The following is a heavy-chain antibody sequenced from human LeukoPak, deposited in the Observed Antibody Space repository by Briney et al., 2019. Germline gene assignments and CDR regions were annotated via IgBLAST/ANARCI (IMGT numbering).Heavy chain of an antibody. CDR2: IYSGGST. J-gene: IGHJ5*02. CDR1: GFTVSSNY. V-gene: IGHV3-53*01. Sequence: GGSLRLSCAASGFTVSSNYMSWVRQAPGKGLEWVSVIYSGGSTYYADSVKGRFTISRDNSKNTLYLQMNSLRAEDTAVYYCAAQGYYYGSGSYWSWGQGTLVTVSS. D-gene: IGHD3-10*01. CDR3: AAQGYYYGSGSYWS.